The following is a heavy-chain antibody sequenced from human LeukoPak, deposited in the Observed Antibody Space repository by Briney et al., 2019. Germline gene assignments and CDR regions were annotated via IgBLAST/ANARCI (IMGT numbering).Heavy chain of an antibody. Sequence: SETLSLTCSVSGGSITTYYWSWIRQPAGKGLEWLGRIYSSGSTNYNPSLRSRVTMSVDTSENQFSLKLSSVTAADTAVYYCARRGDHFDYWGQGTLVTVSS. CDR2: IYSSGST. V-gene: IGHV4-4*07. D-gene: IGHD2-21*01. CDR1: GGSITTYY. J-gene: IGHJ4*02. CDR3: ARRGDHFDY.